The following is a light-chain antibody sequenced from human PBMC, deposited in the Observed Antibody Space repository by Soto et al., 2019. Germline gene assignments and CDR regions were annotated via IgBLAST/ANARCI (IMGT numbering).Light chain of an antibody. J-gene: IGKJ1*01. Sequence: DNPMTHSPSTLSASVRDRLTIPCGASQSISSWLAWYQQKPGKAPKLLIYKASSLESGVPSRFSGSGSGTEFTLTISSLQPDDFATYYCQQYNSYSEAFGQGTKVDIK. CDR1: QSISSW. CDR2: KAS. CDR3: QQYNSYSEA. V-gene: IGKV1-5*03.